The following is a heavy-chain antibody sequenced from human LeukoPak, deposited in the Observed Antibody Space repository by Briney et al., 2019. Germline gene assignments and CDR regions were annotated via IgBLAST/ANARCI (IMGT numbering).Heavy chain of an antibody. Sequence: SETLSLTCTVSGGSISSYYWSWIRQPPGKGLEWIGYIYYSGSTNYNPSLKSRVTISVDTSKNQFSLNLISVTAADTAVYYCARGTAQTVNTYAFDIWGRGTMVTVSS. CDR3: ARGTAQTVNTYAFDI. D-gene: IGHD3-22*01. CDR2: IYYSGST. CDR1: GGSISSYY. V-gene: IGHV4-59*01. J-gene: IGHJ3*02.